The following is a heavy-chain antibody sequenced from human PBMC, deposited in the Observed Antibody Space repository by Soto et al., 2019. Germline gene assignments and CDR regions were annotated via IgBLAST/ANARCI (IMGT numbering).Heavy chain of an antibody. V-gene: IGHV3-23*01. CDR2: ISAGGERA. CDR3: AKDLGANGGGANINY. D-gene: IGHD1-26*01. J-gene: IGHJ4*02. Sequence: GGSLILSCAASGFTFSSYATAWVRQAPGKGLEWVSGISAGGERADYAGSVKGRFTISRDNSKNSLYLQMNSLKAEDTAVYYWAKDLGANGGGANINYWGQGTLVTVSS. CDR1: GFTFSSYA.